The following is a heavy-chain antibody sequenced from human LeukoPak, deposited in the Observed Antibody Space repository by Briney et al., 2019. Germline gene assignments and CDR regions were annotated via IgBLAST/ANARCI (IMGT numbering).Heavy chain of an antibody. V-gene: IGHV3-23*01. CDR1: GFTFSNNA. J-gene: IGHJ4*02. D-gene: IGHD5-12*01. CDR3: ARRHNSDYDHYYFDY. CDR2: ISDTT. Sequence: GGSLRLSCAASGFTFSNNAMSWVRQAPGKRLEWVSAISDTTYYADSVKGRFTISRDNSKNTLYLQMNSLRADDTAVYYCARRHNSDYDHYYFDYWGQGTLVTVSS.